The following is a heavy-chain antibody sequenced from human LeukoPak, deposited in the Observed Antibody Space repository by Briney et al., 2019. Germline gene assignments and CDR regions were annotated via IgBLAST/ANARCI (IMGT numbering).Heavy chain of an antibody. CDR3: ARDYDILTGPKYYFDY. CDR2: INPNSGGT. Sequence: ASVKVSCKASGYTFTSYYMHWVRQAPGQGLEWMGWINPNSGGTNYAQKFQGRVTMTRDTSISTAYMELSSLRSEDTAVYYCARDYDILTGPKYYFDYWGQGTLVTVSS. CDR1: GYTFTSYY. J-gene: IGHJ4*02. D-gene: IGHD3-9*01. V-gene: IGHV1-2*02.